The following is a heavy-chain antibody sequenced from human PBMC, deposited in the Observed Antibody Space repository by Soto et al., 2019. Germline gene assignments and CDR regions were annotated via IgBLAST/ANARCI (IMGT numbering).Heavy chain of an antibody. Sequence: QVQLQESGPGLVKPSGTLSLTCAVSGGSISNSNWWTWVRQPPGKGLEWIGEIHHSEATVYNPSLKSRVTISVGRYKNQFSLHLSSVIAADTAVYYCARLGPYGDFDCWGQGTLVTVSS. J-gene: IGHJ4*02. V-gene: IGHV4-4*02. D-gene: IGHD4-17*01. CDR1: GGSISNSNW. CDR2: IHHSEAT. CDR3: ARLGPYGDFDC.